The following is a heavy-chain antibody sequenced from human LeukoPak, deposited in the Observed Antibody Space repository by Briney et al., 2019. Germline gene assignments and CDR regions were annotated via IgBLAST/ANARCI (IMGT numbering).Heavy chain of an antibody. CDR3: GGSEVGRTTSGTHDF. Sequence: TSETLSLTCTVSGASIRSYHWSWIRQPAGKGLEWIGRVQTNGNTNSHPSLKSRVAMSVDASNNQFALMLSSVTAADTAVYYCGGSEVGRTTSGTHDFWGQGTLVTVSA. V-gene: IGHV4-4*07. CDR2: VQTNGNT. D-gene: IGHD3-10*01. J-gene: IGHJ4*02. CDR1: GASIRSYH.